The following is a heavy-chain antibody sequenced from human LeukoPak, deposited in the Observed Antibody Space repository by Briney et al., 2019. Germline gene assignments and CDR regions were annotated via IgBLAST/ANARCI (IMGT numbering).Heavy chain of an antibody. J-gene: IGHJ6*03. V-gene: IGHV4-39*01. CDR3: ARQRLDCSGGSCYSYYYYYMDV. Sequence: SETLSLTCTVSGGSISSSSYYWGWIRQPPGKGLEWIGSIYYSGSTYYNPSLKSRVTISVDTSKNQFSLKLSSVTAADTAVYYCARQRLDCSGGSCYSYYYYYMDVWGKGTTVTISS. CDR1: GGSISSSSYY. D-gene: IGHD2-15*01. CDR2: IYYSGST.